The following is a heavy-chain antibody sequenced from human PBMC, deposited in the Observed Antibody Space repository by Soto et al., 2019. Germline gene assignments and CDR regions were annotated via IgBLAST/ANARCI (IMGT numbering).Heavy chain of an antibody. CDR2: ISYDGSNK. D-gene: IGHD6-13*01. CDR1: GFTFSSYA. CDR3: ARVRDSSRYEFAP. Sequence: LRLSCAASGFTFSSYAMHWVRQAPGKGLEWVAVISYDGSNKYYADSVKGRFTISRDNSKNTLYPQMNSLRAEDTAVYYCARVRDSSRYEFAPWSQGSLVTVSS. J-gene: IGHJ5*02. V-gene: IGHV3-30-3*01.